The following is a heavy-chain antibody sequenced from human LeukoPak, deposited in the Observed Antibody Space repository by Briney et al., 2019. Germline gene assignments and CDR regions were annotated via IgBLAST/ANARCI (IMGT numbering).Heavy chain of an antibody. V-gene: IGHV4-59*12. D-gene: IGHD5-24*01. Sequence: SETLSLTCTVSGGSISSYYWNWIRQPPGKGLEWIGYIYYSGSTNYNPSLKSRVTISVDTSKNQFSLNLSSVTAADTAVYYCARGVEMATIDYWGQGTLVTVSS. CDR2: IYYSGST. CDR1: GGSISSYY. CDR3: ARGVEMATIDY. J-gene: IGHJ4*02.